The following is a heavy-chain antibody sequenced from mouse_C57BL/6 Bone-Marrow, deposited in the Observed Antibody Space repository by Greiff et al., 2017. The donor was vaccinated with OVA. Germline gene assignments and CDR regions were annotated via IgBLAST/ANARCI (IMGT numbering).Heavy chain of an antibody. CDR3: ARRDLLWDAMDY. J-gene: IGHJ4*01. D-gene: IGHD2-1*01. CDR1: GYTFTDYY. CDR2: IYPGSGNT. V-gene: IGHV1-76*01. Sequence: VKVVESGAELVRPGASVKLSCKASGYTFTDYYINWVKQRPGQGLEWIARIYPGSGNTYYNAKFKGKATLTAEKSSSTAYMQLSSLTSEDSAVYFCARRDLLWDAMDYWGQGTSVTVSS.